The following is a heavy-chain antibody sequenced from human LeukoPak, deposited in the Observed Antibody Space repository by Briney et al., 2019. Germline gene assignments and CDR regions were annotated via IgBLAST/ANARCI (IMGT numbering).Heavy chain of an antibody. CDR1: GFSFSSYV. CDR3: AKSYGGNRDAFDV. Sequence: PGGSLRLSCAASGFSFSSYVMGWVRQAPGKGLEWVSTVSSSGGSIFYADFVKGWFTVSRDNSKNKLYLQMNSLRVEDTAVYYCAKSYGGNRDAFDVWGQGTMVTVSS. CDR2: VSSSGGSI. J-gene: IGHJ3*01. V-gene: IGHV3-23*01. D-gene: IGHD4-23*01.